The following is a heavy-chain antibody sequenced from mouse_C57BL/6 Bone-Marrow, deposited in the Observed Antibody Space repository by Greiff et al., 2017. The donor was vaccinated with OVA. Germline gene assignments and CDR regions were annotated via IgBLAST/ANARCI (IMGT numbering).Heavy chain of an antibody. CDR2: IYPRSGNT. V-gene: IGHV1-81*01. CDR3: ARAENYYGSGAY. CDR1: GYTFTSYG. Sequence: VQLQQSGAELARPGASVKLSCKASGYTFTSYGISWVKQRTGQGLEWIGEIYPRSGNTYYNEKFKGKATLTADKSSSTAYMELRSLTSGDSAVYFCARAENYYGSGAYWGQGTLVTVSA. D-gene: IGHD1-1*01. J-gene: IGHJ3*01.